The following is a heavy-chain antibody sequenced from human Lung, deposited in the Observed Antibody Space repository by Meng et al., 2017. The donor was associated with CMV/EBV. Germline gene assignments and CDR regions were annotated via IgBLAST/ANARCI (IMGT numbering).Heavy chain of an antibody. CDR2: IYYSGST. Sequence: SETLSLTCTVSGGSISSYYWSWIRQPPGKGLEDIGYIYYSGSTSYNPSLKSRVTISVDTSKNQFSLKLSSVTAADTAVYYCARPGSGSYFYGMDVWGQGTTVXVSS. V-gene: IGHV4-59*01. CDR3: ARPGSGSYFYGMDV. J-gene: IGHJ6*02. D-gene: IGHD3-10*01. CDR1: GGSISSYY.